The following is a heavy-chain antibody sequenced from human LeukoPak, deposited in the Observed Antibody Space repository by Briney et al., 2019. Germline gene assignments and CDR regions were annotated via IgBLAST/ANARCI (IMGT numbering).Heavy chain of an antibody. D-gene: IGHD3-22*01. CDR3: ALRDSSGYYPDY. CDR1: GGSFSGYY. J-gene: IGHJ4*02. V-gene: IGHV4-34*01. Sequence: SETLSLTCAVYGGSFSGYYWSWIRQPPGKGLEWIEEINHSGSTSYNPSLKSRVTISVDTSKNQFSPKLSSVTAADTAVYYCALRDSSGYYPDYWGQGTLVTVSS. CDR2: INHSGST.